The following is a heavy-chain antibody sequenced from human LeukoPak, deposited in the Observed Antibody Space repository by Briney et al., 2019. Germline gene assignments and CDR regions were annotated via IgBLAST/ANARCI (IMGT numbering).Heavy chain of an antibody. CDR1: GGSISSGGYY. V-gene: IGHV4-30-2*01. D-gene: IGHD1-26*01. CDR2: IYHSGST. Sequence: SETLSLTCTVSGGSISSGGYYWSWIRQPPGKGLEWIGYIYHSGSTYYNPSLKSRVTISVDRSKNQFSLKLSSVTAADTAVYYCARRSTTIDAFDIWGQGTVVTVSS. J-gene: IGHJ3*02. CDR3: ARRSTTIDAFDI.